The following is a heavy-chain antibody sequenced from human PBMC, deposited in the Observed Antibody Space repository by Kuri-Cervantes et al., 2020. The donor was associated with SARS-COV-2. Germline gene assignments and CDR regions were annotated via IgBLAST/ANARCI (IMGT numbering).Heavy chain of an antibody. D-gene: IGHD3-22*01. CDR3: ARGRYDFDC. CDR2: ISSSSSTI. Sequence: GESLKISCAASGFTFSSYSMNWVRQAPGKGLEWVSYISSSSSTIYYADSVKGRFTISRDNAKNSLYLQMNSLRAEDTAVYYYARGRYDFDCWGQGTLVTVSS. CDR1: GFTFSSYS. V-gene: IGHV3-48*01. J-gene: IGHJ4*02.